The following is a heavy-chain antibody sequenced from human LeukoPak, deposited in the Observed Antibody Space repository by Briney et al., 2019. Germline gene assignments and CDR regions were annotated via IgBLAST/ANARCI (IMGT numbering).Heavy chain of an antibody. CDR3: ARVPPGNGDY. V-gene: IGHV3-23*01. D-gene: IGHD1-1*01. Sequence: GGSLRLSCAASGFTFSSYAMSWVRQAPGRGLEWVSAIGGNGVNTFYADSVKGRFTISRDNSKNTLYLQMNSLRAEDTAVYYCARVPPGNGDYWGQGTLVTVSS. CDR1: GFTFSSYA. J-gene: IGHJ4*02. CDR2: IGGNGVNT.